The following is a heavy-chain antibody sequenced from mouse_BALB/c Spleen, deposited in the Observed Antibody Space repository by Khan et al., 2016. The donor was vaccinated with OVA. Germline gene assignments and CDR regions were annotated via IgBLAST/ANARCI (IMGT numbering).Heavy chain of an antibody. CDR3: TRRNWDVAWFAY. V-gene: IGHV1-5*01. CDR2: IYPGNTDT. J-gene: IGHJ3*01. D-gene: IGHD4-1*01. CDR1: GYTFTSYF. Sequence: EVQLQQSGTVLARPGASVKMSCKASGYTFTSYFMHWVKQRPGLGLEWIGDIYPGNTDTNYNQKFKGKATLTTVQSTSTAYMELYSLTTEDSAVYYCTRRNWDVAWFAYWGQGTLVTVSA.